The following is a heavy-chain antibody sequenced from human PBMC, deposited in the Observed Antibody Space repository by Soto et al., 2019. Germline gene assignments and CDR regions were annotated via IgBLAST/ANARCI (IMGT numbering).Heavy chain of an antibody. D-gene: IGHD6-19*01. J-gene: IGHJ5*02. V-gene: IGHV3-30*18. Sequence: GGSLRLSCAASGFTFSSYGMHWVRQAPGKGLEWVAVISYDGSNKYYADSVKGRFTISRDNSKNTLYLQMNSLRAEDTAVFYFAKDLVYTVAVGNWFDPWGQGTLVTVSS. CDR1: GFTFSSYG. CDR3: AKDLVYTVAVGNWFDP. CDR2: ISYDGSNK.